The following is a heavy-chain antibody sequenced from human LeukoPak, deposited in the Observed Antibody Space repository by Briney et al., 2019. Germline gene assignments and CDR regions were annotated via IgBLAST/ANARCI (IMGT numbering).Heavy chain of an antibody. CDR3: ASSGVAQYGWFDP. CDR1: GYTFTSYY. Sequence: ASVKVSCKASGYTFTSYYMHWVRQAPGQGLEWMGGIIPIFGTANYAQKFQGRVTITTDESTSTAYMELSSLRSEDTAVYYCASSGVAQYGWFDPWGQGTLVTVSS. V-gene: IGHV1-69*05. D-gene: IGHD2-8*01. CDR2: IIPIFGTA. J-gene: IGHJ5*02.